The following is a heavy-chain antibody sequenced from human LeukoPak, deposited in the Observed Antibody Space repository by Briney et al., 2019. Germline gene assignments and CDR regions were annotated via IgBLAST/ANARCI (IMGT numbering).Heavy chain of an antibody. J-gene: IGHJ4*01. V-gene: IGHV5-51*01. CDR1: GYRITSYW. CDR3: ARQGIAVAGIDY. Sequence: GESLKISCRGSGYRITSYWIGWGRQMPGKGLEWMGIIYPGDSETRYSPSSQGQVTISADKSISTAYLQWNSLKASDTAMYYCARQGIAVAGIDYWGQGTLLTVSS. CDR2: IYPGDSET. D-gene: IGHD6-19*01.